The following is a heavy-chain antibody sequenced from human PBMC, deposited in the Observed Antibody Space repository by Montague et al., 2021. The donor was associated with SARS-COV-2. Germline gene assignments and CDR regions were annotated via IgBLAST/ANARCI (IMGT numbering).Heavy chain of an antibody. CDR3: TRDGEMATIRYYFDY. J-gene: IGHJ4*02. V-gene: IGHV3-21*01. CDR1: GFTFSRYS. D-gene: IGHD5-24*01. CDR2: INTGGSYM. Sequence: SLRLSCAASGFTFSRYSMNWVRQAPGKGLEWVSSINTGGSYMYYADSVKGRFTISRDNAKKSLYLQMNSLKAEDTAVYFCTRDGEMATIRYYFDYWSQGTLVTVSS.